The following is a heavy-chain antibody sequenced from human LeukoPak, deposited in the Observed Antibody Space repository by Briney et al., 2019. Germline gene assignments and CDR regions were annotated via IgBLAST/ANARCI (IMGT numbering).Heavy chain of an antibody. CDR3: ARERGYTSGLDY. CDR1: GFTFSSYG. J-gene: IGHJ4*02. CDR2: ISYDGTNK. V-gene: IGHV3-30*03. Sequence: PGGSLRLSCAASGFTFSSYGMHWVRQAPGKGLEWVAVISYDGTNKYYADSVKGRFTISRDNSKSTLYLQVNSLRAEDTAMFYCARERGYTSGLDYWGQGTLVTVSS. D-gene: IGHD5-18*01.